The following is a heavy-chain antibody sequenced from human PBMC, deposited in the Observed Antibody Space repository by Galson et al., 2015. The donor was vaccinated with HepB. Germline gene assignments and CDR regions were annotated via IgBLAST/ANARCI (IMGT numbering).Heavy chain of an antibody. CDR1: GFTVSSNY. Sequence: SLRLSCAASGFTVSSNYMSWVRQAPGKGLGWVSVIYSGGSTYYADSVKGRFTISRDNSKNTLYLQMNSLRADDTAVYYCARWAVDTAMVPYYYYGMDVWGQGTTVTVSS. J-gene: IGHJ6*02. CDR3: ARWAVDTAMVPYYYYGMDV. CDR2: IYSGGST. V-gene: IGHV3-53*01. D-gene: IGHD5-18*01.